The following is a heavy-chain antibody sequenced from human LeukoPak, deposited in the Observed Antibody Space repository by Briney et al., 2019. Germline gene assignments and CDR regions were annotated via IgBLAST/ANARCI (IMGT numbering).Heavy chain of an antibody. CDR2: INWNGGST. V-gene: IGHV3-20*04. D-gene: IGHD4-17*01. CDR3: ARVRTTVTTYRFYYYYMDV. Sequence: PGGSLRLSCAASGFTFSYYGMSWVRQAPGKGLEWVSGINWNGGSTGYADSVKGRFTISRDNAKNSLYLQMNSLRAEDTALYYCARVRTTVTTYRFYYYYMDVWGKGTTVTVSS. CDR1: GFTFSYYG. J-gene: IGHJ6*03.